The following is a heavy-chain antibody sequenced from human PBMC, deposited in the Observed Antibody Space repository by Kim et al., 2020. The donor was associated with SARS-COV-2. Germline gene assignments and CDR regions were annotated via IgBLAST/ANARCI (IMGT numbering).Heavy chain of an antibody. J-gene: IGHJ6*02. CDR2: INHSGST. CDR1: GGSFSGYY. Sequence: SETLSLTCAVYGGSFSGYYWSWIRQPPGKGLEWIGEINHSGSTNYNPSLKSRVTISVDTSKNQFSLKLSSVTAADTAVYYCARVRLGPYYDILTGYYKRYAPIDGMDVWGQGTTVTVSS. D-gene: IGHD3-9*01. CDR3: ARVRLGPYYDILTGYYKRYAPIDGMDV. V-gene: IGHV4-34*01.